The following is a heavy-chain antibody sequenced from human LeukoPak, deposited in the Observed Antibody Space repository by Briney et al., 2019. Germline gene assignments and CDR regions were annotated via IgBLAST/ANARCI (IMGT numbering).Heavy chain of an antibody. CDR3: ARGYCSSTSCLSIAAAEDFDY. D-gene: IGHD2-2*01. Sequence: QPGGSLRLSCAASGFTFSSYSMNWVRQAPGKGLEWVSYISSSSSTIYYADSVKGRFTISRDNAKNSLYLQMNSLRAEDTAVYYCARGYCSSTSCLSIAAAEDFDYWGQGTLVTVSS. CDR2: ISSSSSTI. J-gene: IGHJ4*02. V-gene: IGHV3-48*04. CDR1: GFTFSSYS.